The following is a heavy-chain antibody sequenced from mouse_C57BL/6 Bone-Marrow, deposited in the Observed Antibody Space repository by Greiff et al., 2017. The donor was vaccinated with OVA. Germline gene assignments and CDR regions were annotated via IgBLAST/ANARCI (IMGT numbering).Heavy chain of an antibody. CDR1: GYAFSSYW. V-gene: IGHV1-80*01. CDR2: IYPGDGDT. D-gene: IGHD2-3*01. J-gene: IGHJ4*01. Sequence: VQRVESGAELVKPGASVKISCKASGYAFSSYWMNWVKQRPGKGLEWIGQIYPGDGDTNYNGKFKGKATLTADKSSSTAYMQLSSLTSEDSAVYFCARNDIYAMDYWGQGTSVTVSS. CDR3: ARNDIYAMDY.